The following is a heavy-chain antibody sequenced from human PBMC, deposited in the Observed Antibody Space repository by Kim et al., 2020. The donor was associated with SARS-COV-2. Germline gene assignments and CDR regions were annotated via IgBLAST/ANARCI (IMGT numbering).Heavy chain of an antibody. Sequence: LKSRVTISVDTAKNQFSLKRSSVTAADTAVYYCARDGDLDSSSNGGWFDPWGQGTLVTVSS. J-gene: IGHJ5*02. V-gene: IGHV4-34*01. CDR3: ARDGDLDSSSNGGWFDP. D-gene: IGHD6-6*01.